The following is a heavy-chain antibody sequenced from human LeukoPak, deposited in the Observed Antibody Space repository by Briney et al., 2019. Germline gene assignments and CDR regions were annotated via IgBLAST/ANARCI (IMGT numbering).Heavy chain of an antibody. CDR3: TRQVAVPVIGHGMGV. V-gene: IGHV4-59*08. J-gene: IGHJ6*02. D-gene: IGHD3-16*02. CDR2: IYYNGIT. Sequence: SETLSLTCTVSGGSISSYYWSWIQQPPGKGLEWVGYIYYNGITNYNPSLESRVTISVDTSKNQFSLKLSSVTAADTAVYYCTRQVAVPVIGHGMGVWGQGTTVTVSS. CDR1: GGSISSYY.